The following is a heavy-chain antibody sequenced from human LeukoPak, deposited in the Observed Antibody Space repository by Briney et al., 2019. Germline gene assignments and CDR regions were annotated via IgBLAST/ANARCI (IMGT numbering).Heavy chain of an antibody. J-gene: IGHJ4*02. CDR1: GGTFSTYA. Sequence: ASVKVSCKASGGTFSTYAISWVRQAPGQGLEWMGGIIPIFGTANYAQKFQGRVTITTDESTSTAYMELSSLRSEDTAVYYCARALGTYYYDSGSYGYWGQGTLVTVFS. CDR2: IIPIFGTA. CDR3: ARALGTYYYDSGSYGY. D-gene: IGHD3-10*01. V-gene: IGHV1-69*05.